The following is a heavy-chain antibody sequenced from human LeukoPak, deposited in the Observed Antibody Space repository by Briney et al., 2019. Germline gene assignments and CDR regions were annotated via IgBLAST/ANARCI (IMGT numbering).Heavy chain of an antibody. CDR1: GGSITTYF. J-gene: IGHJ3*02. Sequence: SETLSLTCSVSGGSITTYFWTWIRQPPGKGLEWIGYIYYSGSTNYNPSLKSRVTMSLDTSKNQFSLKLSSVTAADTAVYYCAREEVLHGFDIWGQGTMVTVSS. CDR3: AREEVLHGFDI. D-gene: IGHD2-15*01. V-gene: IGHV4-59*01. CDR2: IYYSGST.